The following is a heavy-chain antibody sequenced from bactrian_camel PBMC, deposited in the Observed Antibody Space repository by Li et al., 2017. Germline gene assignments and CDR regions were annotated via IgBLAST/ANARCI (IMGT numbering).Heavy chain of an antibody. CDR2: IYNDTANTYTNT. CDR1: GIDVSSYF. D-gene: IGHD4*01. J-gene: IGHJ4*01. Sequence: VQLVESGGGLVQPGGSLRLSCEASGIDVSSYFMSWVRQAPGKGLEWVSIIYNDTANTYTNTYYTDSVQGRFAISRDDAKDTLYLQMNNLQTEDTAMYYCTTGYGRYGLHGLSDGPRGQGTQVTVS. CDR3: TTGYGRYGLHGLSDGP. V-gene: IGHV3-2*01.